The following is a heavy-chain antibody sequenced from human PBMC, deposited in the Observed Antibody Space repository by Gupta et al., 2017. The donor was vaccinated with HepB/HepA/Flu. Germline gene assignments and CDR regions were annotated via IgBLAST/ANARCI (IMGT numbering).Heavy chain of an antibody. Sequence: YGIHWVRQAPGQGLEWMGWINPDTGDTHYSQKFQGRVTMPSDTSIKTAYMELSRRTSEDTAVYYCARANQDNSSPGGSWGQGILITVSS. CDR2: INPDTGDT. V-gene: IGHV1-2*02. D-gene: IGHD6-6*01. CDR3: ARANQDNSSPGGS. CDR1: YG. J-gene: IGHJ5*02.